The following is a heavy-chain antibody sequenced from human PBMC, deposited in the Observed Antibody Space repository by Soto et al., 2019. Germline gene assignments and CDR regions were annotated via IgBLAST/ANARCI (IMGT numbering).Heavy chain of an antibody. J-gene: IGHJ3*02. D-gene: IGHD3-3*01. V-gene: IGHV3-23*01. CDR1: GFTFSYYG. CDR2: ITKTGRST. Sequence: GGSLRLSCATSGFTFSYYGINWVRQAPGKGLEWVSGITKTGRSTFLADSVRGRFTISRDNLNNIVYLQMNSLRADDTALYYCTKDADVYDFAFDSRGQGTMVTVSS. CDR3: TKDADVYDFAFDS.